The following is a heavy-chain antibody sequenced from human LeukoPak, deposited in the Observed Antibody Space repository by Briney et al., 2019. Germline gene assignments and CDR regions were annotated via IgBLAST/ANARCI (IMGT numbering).Heavy chain of an antibody. CDR2: INRSGST. D-gene: IGHD1-20*01. Sequence: PSETLSLTCAVYGGSFSGYYWSWIRQPPGKGLEWIGEINRSGSTNYNPSLKSRVTISVDTSKNQFSLKLSSVTAADTAVYYCARGPITGTGWYYYYGMDVWGQGTTVTVSS. J-gene: IGHJ6*02. CDR1: GGSFSGYY. CDR3: ARGPITGTGWYYYYGMDV. V-gene: IGHV4-34*01.